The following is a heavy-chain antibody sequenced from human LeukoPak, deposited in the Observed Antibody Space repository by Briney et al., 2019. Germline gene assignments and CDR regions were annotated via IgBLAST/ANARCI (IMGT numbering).Heavy chain of an antibody. D-gene: IGHD2-2*01. J-gene: IGHJ4*02. CDR3: ARSLYCSSTSCPLDY. CDR2: IYYSGST. CDR1: GYSISSGYY. V-gene: IGHV4-61*01. Sequence: SETLSLTCTVSGYSISSGYYWSWIRQPPGKGLEWIGYIYYSGSTNYNPSLKSRVTISVDTSKNQFSLKLSSVTAADTAVYYCARSLYCSSTSCPLDYWGQGTLVTVSS.